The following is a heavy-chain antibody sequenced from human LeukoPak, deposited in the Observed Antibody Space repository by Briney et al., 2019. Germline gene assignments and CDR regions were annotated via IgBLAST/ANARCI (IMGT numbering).Heavy chain of an antibody. V-gene: IGHV1-2*02. Sequence: ASVKVSCKASGYTFTGYYMHWVRQAPGQGLEWMGWINPNSGGTNYAQKFQGRVTMTRDTSISTAYMELSTLRSDDTAVYYCARVRQQWLVVVGNSAFDIWGQGTMVTVSS. CDR1: GYTFTGYY. J-gene: IGHJ3*02. D-gene: IGHD6-19*01. CDR2: INPNSGGT. CDR3: ARVRQQWLVVVGNSAFDI.